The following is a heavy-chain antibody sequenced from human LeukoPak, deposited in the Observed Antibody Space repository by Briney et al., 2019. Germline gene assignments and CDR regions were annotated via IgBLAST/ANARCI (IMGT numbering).Heavy chain of an antibody. V-gene: IGHV3-7*01. CDR3: ARSRFYFDY. CDR1: GFTFSSHW. Sequence: GGSLRLSCAASGFTFSSHWMSWVRQAPGKGLEWVAKIKPDGSEKDHVDSVKGRFTISRDNAKNSLYLQLNSLRAEDTAVYYCARSRFYFDYWGQGTLVTVSS. CDR2: IKPDGSEK. J-gene: IGHJ4*02.